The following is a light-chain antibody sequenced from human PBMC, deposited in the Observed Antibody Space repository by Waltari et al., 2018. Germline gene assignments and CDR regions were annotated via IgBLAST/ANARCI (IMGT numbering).Light chain of an antibody. CDR3: QQRSSWPLT. CDR2: DVS. J-gene: IGKJ4*01. Sequence: EIVLTQSPGTLSLSPGERATLSCTASQSVSSYLGWYQQRPGQAPSLLIFDVSKRATGTPARFRGSGSGTDFTLIITSLEPEEFAVYYCQQRSSWPLTFGGGTKVEIK. CDR1: QSVSSY. V-gene: IGKV3-11*01.